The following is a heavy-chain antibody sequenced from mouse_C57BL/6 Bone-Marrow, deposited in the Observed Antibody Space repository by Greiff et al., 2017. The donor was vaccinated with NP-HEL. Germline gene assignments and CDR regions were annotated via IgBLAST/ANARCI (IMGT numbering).Heavy chain of an antibody. J-gene: IGHJ2*01. V-gene: IGHV5-17*01. D-gene: IGHD1-1*01. CDR2: ISSGSSTI. Sequence: EVKLMESGGGLVKPGGSLKLSCAASGFTFSDYGMHWVRQAPEKGLEWVAYISSGSSTIYYADTVKGRFTISRDNAKNTLFLQMTSLRSEDTAMYYRARLTTDYFDYWGQGTTLTVSS. CDR1: GFTFSDYG. CDR3: ARLTTDYFDY.